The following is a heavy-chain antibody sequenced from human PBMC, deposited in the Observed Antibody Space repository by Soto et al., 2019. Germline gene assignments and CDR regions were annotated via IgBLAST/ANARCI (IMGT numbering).Heavy chain of an antibody. D-gene: IGHD6-19*01. J-gene: IGHJ6*02. Sequence: SETLSLTCTVSGGSVNSGTYYWSWIRQPPGKGLEWIGNIYYSESTNYNPSLRSRITISVDSSKNQFSLKLSSVTAADTAVYYCERERWDSSGRYGMDVWGQGTTVTVSS. CDR2: IYYSEST. CDR3: ERERWDSSGRYGMDV. V-gene: IGHV4-61*01. CDR1: GGSVNSGTYY.